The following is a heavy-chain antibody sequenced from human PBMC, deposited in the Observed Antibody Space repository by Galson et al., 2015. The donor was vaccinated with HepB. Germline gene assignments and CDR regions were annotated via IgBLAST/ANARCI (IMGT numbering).Heavy chain of an antibody. J-gene: IGHJ4*02. CDR1: GYTFTSYA. CDR2: INTNTGNQ. CDR3: ARDLYDYGSCTSEFDY. Sequence: SVKVSCKASGYTFTSYAMNWVRQAPGQGLEWMGWINTNTGNQKYAQGFTRRIIFTLDTSVSTAYLQISSLKAEDTAVYYCARDLYDYGSCTSEFDYWGQGTLVTVSS. V-gene: IGHV7-4-1*02. D-gene: IGHD3-10*01.